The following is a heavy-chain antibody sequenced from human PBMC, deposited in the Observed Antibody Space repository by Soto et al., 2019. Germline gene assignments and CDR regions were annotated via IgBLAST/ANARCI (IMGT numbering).Heavy chain of an antibody. V-gene: IGHV4-34*01. CDR1: GGSFSGYD. CDR2: INQSGST. J-gene: IGHJ4*02. Sequence: LETLSLTCAVYGGSFSGYDVTWIRQPPGKGLEWIGKINQSGSTYYNPSLRSRVAISIDTSKKQFSLKLSSVTAADTATYNCASGGSSLNFDSWGQGTLVTVSS. CDR3: ASGGSSLNFDS. D-gene: IGHD6-6*01.